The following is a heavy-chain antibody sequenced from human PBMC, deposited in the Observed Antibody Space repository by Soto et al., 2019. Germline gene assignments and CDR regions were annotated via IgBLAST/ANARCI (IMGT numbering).Heavy chain of an antibody. CDR3: ARWVEVSLDYFDS. J-gene: IGHJ4*02. D-gene: IGHD2-15*01. CDR2: IYHSGRP. Sequence: QVQLQESGPGLVKPSETLSLTCTVSGGSISNGYYYWSWVRQNPGKGLEWIGHIYHSGRPYYNPSLKRRVSISIDTSKNQFSLPLSSVTAADTAVYYCARWVEVSLDYFDSWGQGNPVTVSS. CDR1: GGSISNGYYY. V-gene: IGHV4-31*03.